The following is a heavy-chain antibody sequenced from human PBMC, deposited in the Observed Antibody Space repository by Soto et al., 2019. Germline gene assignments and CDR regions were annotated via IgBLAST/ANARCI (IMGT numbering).Heavy chain of an antibody. CDR2: IIPILGIA. V-gene: IGHV1-69*02. Sequence: QVQLVQSGAEVKKPGSSVKVCCKASGGTFSRYTISWVRQAPGQGLEWMGRIIPILGIANYAQKFQGRVTITADKSTSTAYMELSSLRSEDTAVYYCARVSRVAGYDYWGQGTLVTVSS. CDR3: ARVSRVAGYDY. CDR1: GGTFSRYT. J-gene: IGHJ4*02. D-gene: IGHD6-19*01.